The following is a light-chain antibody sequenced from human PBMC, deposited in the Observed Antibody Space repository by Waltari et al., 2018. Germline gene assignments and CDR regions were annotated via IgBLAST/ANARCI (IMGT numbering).Light chain of an antibody. Sequence: IQMTQSPSTLSASVEDRVTITCRASQSISSWLAWYQQKPGKAPKLLIYKASSLESGVPSRFSGSGSGTEFTLTISSLQHDDFATYYCQQYNSYPWTFGQGTKVEIK. CDR3: QQYNSYPWT. CDR1: QSISSW. V-gene: IGKV1-5*03. J-gene: IGKJ1*01. CDR2: KAS.